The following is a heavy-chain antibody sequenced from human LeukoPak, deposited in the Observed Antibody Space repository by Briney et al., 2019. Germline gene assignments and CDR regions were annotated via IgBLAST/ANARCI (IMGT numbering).Heavy chain of an antibody. D-gene: IGHD2-2*01. CDR2: IYTSGNT. J-gene: IGHJ6*03. CDR3: ATVRSAAMYFYYYMDV. V-gene: IGHV4-61*02. CDR1: GGSISSGSYY. Sequence: SETLSLTCTVSGGSISSGSYYWSWIRQPAGKGLEWIGRIYTSGNTNYNPSLESRVTMSLDPSKNQFSLKLSSVTAADTAVYYCATVRSAAMYFYYYMDVWGKGTTVTVSS.